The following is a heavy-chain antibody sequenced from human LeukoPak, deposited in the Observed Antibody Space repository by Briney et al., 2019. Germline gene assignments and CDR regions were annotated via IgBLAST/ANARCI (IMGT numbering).Heavy chain of an antibody. J-gene: IGHJ4*02. V-gene: IGHV1-69*04. CDR1: GGTFSSYA. CDR2: IIPILGIA. D-gene: IGHD6-19*01. CDR3: ARDGSSRDSSGEY. Sequence: SVKVSCKASGGTFSSYAISWVRQAPGQGLEWMGRIIPILGIANYAQKFQGRVTITADKSTSTAYMELSSLRSEDTAVYYCARDGSSRDSSGEYWGQGTLVTVSS.